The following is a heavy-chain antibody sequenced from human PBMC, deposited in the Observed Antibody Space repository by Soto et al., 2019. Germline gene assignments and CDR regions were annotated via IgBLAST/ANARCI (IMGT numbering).Heavy chain of an antibody. D-gene: IGHD2-15*01. J-gene: IGHJ3*02. CDR2: ITADGGT. V-gene: IGHV3-23*01. CDR3: APHVSCSGGSCQYDAFAI. CDR1: GFTVSSHA. Sequence: VQVLESGGGLVQPGGSLRLSCEGSGFTVSSHAMTWIRQAPGKGPEWVSTITADGGTYYADSVKGRFAMSRDTSASTLYLQMNSLGANDTAAYYCAPHVSCSGGSCQYDAFAIRGQGTMVTVSS.